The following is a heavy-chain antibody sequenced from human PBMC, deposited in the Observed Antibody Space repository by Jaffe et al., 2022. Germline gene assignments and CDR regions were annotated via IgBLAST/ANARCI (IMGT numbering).Heavy chain of an antibody. CDR1: GFTFSIFA. CDR2: ISGSGDTT. V-gene: IGHV3-23*04. Sequence: EVQLVESGGGLVQPGGSLRLSCAASGFTFSIFAMSWVRQAPGKGLEWVSAISGSGDTTYYADSVKGRFTISRDNSKNTLYLQMNSLRAEDTAVYYCAKGGYCTSTSCSLYYYYYMDVWGKGTTVTVSS. CDR3: AKGGYCTSTSCSLYYYYYMDV. J-gene: IGHJ6*03. D-gene: IGHD2-2*01.